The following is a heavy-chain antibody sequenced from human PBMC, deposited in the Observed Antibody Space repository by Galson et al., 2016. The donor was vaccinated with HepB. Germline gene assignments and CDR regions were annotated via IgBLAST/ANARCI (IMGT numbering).Heavy chain of an antibody. J-gene: IGHJ4*02. Sequence: SETLSLTCGVYGGSLSGYYWSWIRQPPGKGLEWIGEINHGGSTKYNPSVKSRVTISVDTSRSQFSLELSSVTAADTAVYYCARARICNNSIFSGRGYYFDNWGQGTLVAVSS. V-gene: IGHV4-34*01. D-gene: IGHD1-1*01. CDR2: INHGGST. CDR1: GGSLSGYY. CDR3: ARARICNNSIFSGRGYYFDN.